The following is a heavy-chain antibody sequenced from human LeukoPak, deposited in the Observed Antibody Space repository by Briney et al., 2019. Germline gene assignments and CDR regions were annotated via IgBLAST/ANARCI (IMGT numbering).Heavy chain of an antibody. V-gene: IGHV4-59*01. J-gene: IGHJ4*02. D-gene: IGHD3-16*01. Sequence: SETLSLTCTVSGGSISSYYWSWIRQPPGKGLEWIGYIYYSGSTNYNPSLKSRVTISVDTSKNQFSLKLSSVTAADTAVYYCARARRYAPFDYRGQGTLVTVSS. CDR2: IYYSGST. CDR3: ARARRYAPFDY. CDR1: GGSISSYY.